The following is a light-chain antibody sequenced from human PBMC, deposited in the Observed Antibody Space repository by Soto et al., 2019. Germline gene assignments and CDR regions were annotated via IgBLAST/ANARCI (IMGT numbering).Light chain of an antibody. CDR1: SSDVGGYDY. V-gene: IGLV2-11*01. CDR3: CSYGGSFPYV. J-gene: IGLJ1*01. CDR2: DVT. Sequence: QSALTQPPSVSGSPGQSVTISCTGTSSDVGGYDYVSWYQKHPGKAPKLLIYDVTKRPSGVPDRLSGSKSGNTASLTISGLQAEDETDFFCCSYGGSFPYVFGTGTKVNVL.